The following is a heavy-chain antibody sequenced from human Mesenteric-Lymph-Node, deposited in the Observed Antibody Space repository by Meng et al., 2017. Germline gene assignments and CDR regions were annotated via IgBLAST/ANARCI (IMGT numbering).Heavy chain of an antibody. J-gene: IGHJ3*02. D-gene: IGHD3-3*01. V-gene: IGHV3-23*01. CDR1: GFTFNNYW. CDR2: VSGDGDST. CDR3: AKDTRDYDLLSGYYPASSAFDI. Sequence: GGSLRLSCVASGFTFNNYWIHWVRQASGKGLEWVSGVSGDGDSTYDADSVKGRFTISRDNSKNTLYLQMSSLRAEDTAMYYCAKDTRDYDLLSGYYPASSAFDIWGQGTMVTVSS.